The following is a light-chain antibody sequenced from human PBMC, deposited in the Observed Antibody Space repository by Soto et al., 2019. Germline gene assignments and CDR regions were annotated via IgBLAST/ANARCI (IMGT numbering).Light chain of an antibody. CDR3: QQYNNWPRSFT. CDR2: GAT. CDR1: QSVSSN. J-gene: IGKJ3*01. Sequence: EIVLTQSPATLSVSPGERATLSCRASQSVSSNLAWYQQKPGQAPRLLIYGATSRATGIPARFSGSGSGTEFTLTISSLQSEDFAVYYCQQYNNWPRSFTFGPGTKVD. V-gene: IGKV3-15*01.